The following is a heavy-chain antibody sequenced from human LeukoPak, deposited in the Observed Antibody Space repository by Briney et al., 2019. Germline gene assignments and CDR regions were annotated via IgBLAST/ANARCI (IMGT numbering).Heavy chain of an antibody. CDR3: ARLSSSSSYFDY. Sequence: PSETLSLTCTVSGGSISSSSYYWGWIRQPPGKGLEWIGSIYYSGSTYYNPSLKSRVTISVDTSKNQFSLKLSSVTAADTAVYYCARLSSSSSYFDYWGQGTLVTVSS. CDR1: GGSISSSSYY. J-gene: IGHJ4*02. V-gene: IGHV4-39*01. CDR2: IYYSGST. D-gene: IGHD6-13*01.